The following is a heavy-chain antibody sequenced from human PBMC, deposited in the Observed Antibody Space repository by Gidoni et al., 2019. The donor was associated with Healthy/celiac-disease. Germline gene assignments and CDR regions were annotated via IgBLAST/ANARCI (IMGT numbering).Heavy chain of an antibody. Sequence: QVQLQQWGAGLLKPSETLSLTCAVYGGSFSGYYWSWIRQPPGKGLEWIGEINHSGSTNYNPSLKSRVTISVDTSKNQFSLKLSSVTAADTAVYYCARMRGTYYAKAADYWGQGTLVTVSS. CDR3: ARMRGTYYAKAADY. D-gene: IGHD3-3*01. J-gene: IGHJ4*02. CDR2: INHSGST. V-gene: IGHV4-34*01. CDR1: GGSFSGYY.